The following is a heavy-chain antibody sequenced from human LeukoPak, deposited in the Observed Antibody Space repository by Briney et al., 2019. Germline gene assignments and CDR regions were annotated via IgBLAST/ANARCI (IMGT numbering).Heavy chain of an antibody. CDR2: IYYSGSS. CDR3: ARQRRSRDTATVTVMDY. V-gene: IGHV4-59*08. D-gene: IGHD5-18*01. Sequence: SETLSLTCTVSGGSISGYYWTWIRQPPGKGLEWVGYIYYSGSSNYNPSLKSRVAISVDTSKNQFSLKLNSVTAADTAVYYCARQRRSRDTATVTVMDYWGQGTLVTVSS. CDR1: GGSISGYY. J-gene: IGHJ4*02.